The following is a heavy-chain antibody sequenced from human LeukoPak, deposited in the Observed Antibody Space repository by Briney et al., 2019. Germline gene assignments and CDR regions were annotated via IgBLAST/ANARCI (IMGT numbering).Heavy chain of an antibody. V-gene: IGHV3-21*01. Sequence: GGSLRLSCAASGFTFSSYSMNWVRQAPGKGLEWVSSISSSSSYIYYADSVKGRFTISRDNAKNSLYLQMNSLRAEDTAVYYCIVLAVAGTSGFDYWGQGTLVTVSS. CDR2: ISSSSSYI. CDR1: GFTFSSYS. J-gene: IGHJ4*02. D-gene: IGHD6-19*01. CDR3: IVLAVAGTSGFDY.